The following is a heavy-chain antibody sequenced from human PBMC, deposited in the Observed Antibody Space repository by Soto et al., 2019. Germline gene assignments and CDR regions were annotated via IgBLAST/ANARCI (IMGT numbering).Heavy chain of an antibody. CDR1: GFTFSSYA. Sequence: GGSLRLSCAASGFTFSSYAMHWARQAPGKGLEWVTVISILGGDEYYAESVRGRFTISRDDSKNTLYLQMDSLRVEDTAVYYCARGTIVARQHLDYWGQGTLVTVSS. J-gene: IGHJ4*02. V-gene: IGHV3-30*03. CDR2: ISILGGDE. CDR3: ARGTIVARQHLDY. D-gene: IGHD6-6*01.